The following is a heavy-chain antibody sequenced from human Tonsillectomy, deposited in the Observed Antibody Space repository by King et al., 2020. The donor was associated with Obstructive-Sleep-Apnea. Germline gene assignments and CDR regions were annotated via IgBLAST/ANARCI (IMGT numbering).Heavy chain of an antibody. CDR2: IYYSGST. CDR3: ARHSSSSWYPDY. J-gene: IGHJ4*02. V-gene: IGHV4-59*08. CDR1: GDSISSYY. D-gene: IGHD6-13*01. Sequence: VQLQESGPGLVKPSETLSLTCTVSGDSISSYYWSWIRQPPGKGLEWIGYIYYSGSTNYNPSLKSRVTISVDTSKNQFSLKLSSVTAADTAVYYCARHSSSSWYPDYWGQGTLVTVSS.